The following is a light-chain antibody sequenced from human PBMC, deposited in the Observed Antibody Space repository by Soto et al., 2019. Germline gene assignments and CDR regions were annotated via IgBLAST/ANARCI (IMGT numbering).Light chain of an antibody. V-gene: IGKV3-15*01. CDR3: QQYNNWPQT. CDR1: QSVSSN. Sequence: IVVTQSAVTLSVSPGVRATLSCRASQSVSSNLAWYQQKPGQSPRLLIYGASTRATGIPARFSGSGSGTEFTLTISSLQSEDFAVYYCQQYNNWPQTFGQGTKVDIK. CDR2: GAS. J-gene: IGKJ1*01.